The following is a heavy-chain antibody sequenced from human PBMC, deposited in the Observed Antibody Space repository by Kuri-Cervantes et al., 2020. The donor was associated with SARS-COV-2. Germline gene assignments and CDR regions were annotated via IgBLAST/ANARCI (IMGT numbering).Heavy chain of an antibody. CDR3: ARASEEHMIVVVITTGGWFDP. V-gene: IGHV4-34*01. Sequence: SETLSLTCAVYGESFSGYYWSWIRQPPGKGLEWIGEINHSGSTNYNPSLKSRVTISVDTSKNQFSLKLSSVTAADTAVYYCARASEEHMIVVVITTGGWFDPWGQGTLVTVSS. CDR1: GESFSGYY. D-gene: IGHD3-22*01. CDR2: INHSGST. J-gene: IGHJ5*02.